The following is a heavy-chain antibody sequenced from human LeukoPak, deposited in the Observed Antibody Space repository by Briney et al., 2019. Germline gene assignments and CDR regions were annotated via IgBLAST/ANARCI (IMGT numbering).Heavy chain of an antibody. D-gene: IGHD3-16*01. CDR3: ARGGENDGDYVGY. J-gene: IGHJ4*02. Sequence: GGSLRLSCAASGFTVSSNYMSWVRQAPGKGLEWVSVIYSGGSTYYADSVKGRFTISRDNSENTLYLQMNSLRAEDTAVYYCARGGENDGDYVGYWGQGTLVTVSS. CDR2: IYSGGST. V-gene: IGHV3-53*01. CDR1: GFTVSSNY.